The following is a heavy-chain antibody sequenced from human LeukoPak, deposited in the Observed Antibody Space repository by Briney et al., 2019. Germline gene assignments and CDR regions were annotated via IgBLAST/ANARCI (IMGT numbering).Heavy chain of an antibody. Sequence: ASVKVSCKVSGYTLTELSMHWVRQAPGKGLEWMGGFDPEDGETIYAQKFQGRVTMTEDTSTDTAYMELSSLRSEDTAVYYCAGEDGGYDAFDIWGQGTMVTVSS. D-gene: IGHD4-23*01. J-gene: IGHJ3*02. CDR3: AGEDGGYDAFDI. CDR1: GYTLTELS. V-gene: IGHV1-24*01. CDR2: FDPEDGET.